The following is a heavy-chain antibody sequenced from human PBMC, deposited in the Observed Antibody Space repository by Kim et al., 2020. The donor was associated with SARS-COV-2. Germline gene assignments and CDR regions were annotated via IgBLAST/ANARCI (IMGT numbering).Heavy chain of an antibody. V-gene: IGHV3-15*01. CDR2: IKSKTDGGTT. CDR3: TTYTYYYDSSGYYLLFDY. CDR1: GFTFSNAW. Sequence: GGSLRLSCAASGFTFSNAWMSWVRQAPGKGLEWVGRIKSKTDGGTTDYAAPVKGRFTISRDDSKNTLYLQMNSLKTEDTAVYYCTTYTYYYDSSGYYLLFDYWGQGTLVTVSS. D-gene: IGHD3-22*01. J-gene: IGHJ4*02.